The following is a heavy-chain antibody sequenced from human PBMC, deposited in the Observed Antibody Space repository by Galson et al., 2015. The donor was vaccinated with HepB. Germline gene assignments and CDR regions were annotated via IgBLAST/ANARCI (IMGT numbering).Heavy chain of an antibody. CDR2: IWYDGCNK. Sequence: SLRLSCAASGFTFRTYGMHWVRQAPGKGLEWVAVIWYDGCNKYYADSVKGRFTISRDNSKNTLYLQMNSLRAEDAAVYYCAKAGYCSGGNCYSGYFDYWGQGTLVTVSS. CDR1: GFTFRTYG. CDR3: AKAGYCSGGNCYSGYFDY. J-gene: IGHJ4*02. V-gene: IGHV3-33*06. D-gene: IGHD2-15*01.